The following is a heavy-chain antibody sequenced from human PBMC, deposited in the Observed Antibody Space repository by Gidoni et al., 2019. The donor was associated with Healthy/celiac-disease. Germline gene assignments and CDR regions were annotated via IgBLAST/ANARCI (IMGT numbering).Heavy chain of an antibody. D-gene: IGHD5-18*01. Sequence: HLQLQESGPGLVKPSETLSLTCTVSGAPISSSSYYWAWIRQPPGKGLEWVGSISYGGSTYYNPSLKRRVTISVDTSKNQFSLKLSSVTAADTAVYYCARRVNSYGVYWGQGTLVTVSS. V-gene: IGHV4-39*01. CDR2: ISYGGST. J-gene: IGHJ4*02. CDR3: ARRVNSYGVY. CDR1: GAPISSSSYY.